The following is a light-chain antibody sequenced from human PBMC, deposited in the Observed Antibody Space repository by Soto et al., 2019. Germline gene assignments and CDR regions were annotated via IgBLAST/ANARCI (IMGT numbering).Light chain of an antibody. CDR2: GAS. V-gene: IGKV3-20*01. J-gene: IGKJ1*01. Sequence: EIVLTQSPGTLSLSPGERATLSCRASQSVSSSYLAWYQQKPGQAPRLLIYGASSRATGIPDRFSGSGSGTDFTLNISRLEPEDFAGYDCQQYGSSPWTFGHGTKVEIK. CDR3: QQYGSSPWT. CDR1: QSVSSSY.